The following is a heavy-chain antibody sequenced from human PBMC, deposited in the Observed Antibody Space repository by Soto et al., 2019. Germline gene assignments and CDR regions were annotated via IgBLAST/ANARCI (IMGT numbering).Heavy chain of an antibody. CDR2: IYPSDSDT. CDR1: GYTFTSYW. D-gene: IGHD5-12*01. Sequence: GESLKISCKGSGYTFTSYWIGWVRQMPGKGLEWMGIIYPSDSDTRYSPSLQGLVTISVDKSISTAYLQWSSLKASETAMYYCLRGGNSARNWFGPCGQLNLVTVSS. J-gene: IGHJ5*02. CDR3: LRGGNSARNWFGP. V-gene: IGHV5-51*01.